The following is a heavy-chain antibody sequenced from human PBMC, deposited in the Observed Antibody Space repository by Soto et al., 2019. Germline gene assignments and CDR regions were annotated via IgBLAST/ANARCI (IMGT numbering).Heavy chain of an antibody. Sequence: SETLSLTCTVSGGSISSGDYYWSWIRQPPGKGLEWIGYIYYSGSTYYNPSLKSRVTISVDKSKNQFSLNLSSLTAADTAVYYCARGRGNFDFWGQGTLVTVSS. J-gene: IGHJ4*02. CDR3: ARGRGNFDF. D-gene: IGHD3-10*01. CDR2: IYYSGST. V-gene: IGHV4-30-4*02. CDR1: GGSISSGDYY.